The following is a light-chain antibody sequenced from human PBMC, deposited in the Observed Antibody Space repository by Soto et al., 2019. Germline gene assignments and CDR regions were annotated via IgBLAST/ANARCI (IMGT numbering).Light chain of an antibody. Sequence: QSVLTQPASVSGSPGQSITISCTGTSSDVGVYDSVAWYRLHPGKAPKLMIYDVSNRPWGVGSCFSGSKSGNTASLSISGLQAEGEADYYCSSYTTSSTLVFGTGTKVTVL. CDR3: SSYTTSSTLV. J-gene: IGLJ1*01. V-gene: IGLV2-14*01. CDR2: DVS. CDR1: SSDVGVYDS.